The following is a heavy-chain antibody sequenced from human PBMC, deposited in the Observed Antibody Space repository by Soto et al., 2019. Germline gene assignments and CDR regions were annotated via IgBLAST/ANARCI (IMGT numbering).Heavy chain of an antibody. CDR2: IIPMSATA. V-gene: IGHV1-69*01. D-gene: IGHD4-17*01. CDR3: ARVRSAVTPLSDPFHI. CDR1: GGSFSNYA. Sequence: QEQLVQSGAEVKEPGSSVKVSCKASGGSFSNYAFGWVRQAPGQGLEWMGGIIPMSATANYARKFQGRVTITADESTNTAYMELSSLRYEDTSMYYCARVRSAVTPLSDPFHIWGQGTMVTVS. J-gene: IGHJ3*02.